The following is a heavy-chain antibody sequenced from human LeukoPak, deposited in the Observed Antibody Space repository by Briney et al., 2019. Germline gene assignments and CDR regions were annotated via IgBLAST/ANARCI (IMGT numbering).Heavy chain of an antibody. Sequence: GASVKVSCKASGGTFSSYAISSVRQAPGQGLEWMGRIIPIFGTANYAQKFQGRVTITADKSTSTAYMELSSLRSDDTAVYYCARAKGATYYFDYWGQGTLVTVSS. CDR1: GGTFSSYA. CDR2: IIPIFGTA. V-gene: IGHV1-69*06. D-gene: IGHD1-26*01. J-gene: IGHJ4*02. CDR3: ARAKGATYYFDY.